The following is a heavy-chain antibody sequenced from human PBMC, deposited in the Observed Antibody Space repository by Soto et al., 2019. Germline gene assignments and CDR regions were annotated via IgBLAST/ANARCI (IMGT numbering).Heavy chain of an antibody. J-gene: IGHJ3*02. D-gene: IGHD6-19*01. V-gene: IGHV3-11*01. CDR3: ARFGWGLVPDAFDI. CDR1: GFTFSDYY. Sequence: GGSLRLSCAASGFTFSDYYMSWLRQAPGKGLEWVSYISSSGSTIYYADSVKGRFTISRDNAKNSLYLQMNSLRAEDTAVYYCARFGWGLVPDAFDIWGQGTMVTVSS. CDR2: ISSSGSTI.